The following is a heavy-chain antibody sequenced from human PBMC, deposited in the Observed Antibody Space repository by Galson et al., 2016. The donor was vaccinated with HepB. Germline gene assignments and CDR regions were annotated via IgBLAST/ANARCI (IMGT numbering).Heavy chain of an antibody. Sequence: ETLSLTCAVYGGSFSGYYWSWIRQPPGKGLEWIGEINHSGSTNYNPSLKSRFTISVDTSQKQFSLKLNSVPAAETAVYYCARGRALDSSGWYPYGKYYFDYWGQGTLVTVSS. CDR2: INHSGST. CDR1: GGSFSGYY. J-gene: IGHJ4*02. D-gene: IGHD6-19*01. CDR3: ARGRALDSSGWYPYGKYYFDY. V-gene: IGHV4-34*01.